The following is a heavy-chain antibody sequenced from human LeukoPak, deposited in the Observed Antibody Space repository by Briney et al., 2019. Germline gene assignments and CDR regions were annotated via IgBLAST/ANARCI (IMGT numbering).Heavy chain of an antibody. CDR3: ASFKRDGYNFDH. CDR2: IIPILGIA. D-gene: IGHD5-24*01. J-gene: IGHJ5*02. Sequence: GASVKVSCKASGGTFSSYAISWVRQAPGQGLEWMGRIIPILGIANYAQKFQGRVTITADKSTSTAYMELSSLRSEDTAVYYCASFKRDGYNFDHWGQGTLVTVSS. V-gene: IGHV1-69*04. CDR1: GGTFSSYA.